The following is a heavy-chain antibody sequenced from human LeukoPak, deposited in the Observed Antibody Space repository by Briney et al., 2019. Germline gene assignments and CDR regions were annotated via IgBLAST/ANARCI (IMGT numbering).Heavy chain of an antibody. CDR3: ARIQAVGVPVAIDAYYSYGMDV. V-gene: IGHV1-69*02. CDR2: IIPVVGVT. CDR1: GYTFTGYY. D-gene: IGHD2-2*02. J-gene: IGHJ6*02. Sequence: GASVKVSCKASGYTFTGYYMHWVRQAPGQGLEWMGRIIPVVGVTNYAQKFQGRVTITADISTSTAYMELSSLRSEDTAVYYCARIQAVGVPVAIDAYYSYGMDVWGQGTTVTVSS.